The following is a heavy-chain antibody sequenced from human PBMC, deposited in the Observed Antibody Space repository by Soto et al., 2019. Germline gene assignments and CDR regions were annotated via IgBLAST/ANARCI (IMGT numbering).Heavy chain of an antibody. V-gene: IGHV6-1*01. CDR1: GDSVSSNSAA. CDR2: TYYRSKWYN. D-gene: IGHD6-13*01. J-gene: IGHJ6*02. CDR3: ARDLRIAAAGTRVGYYYGMDV. Sequence: SQTLSHTCAISGDSVSSNSAAWNWIRQSPSRGLEWLGRTYYRSKWYNDYAVSVKSRITINPDTSKNQFSLQLNSVTPEDTAVYYCARDLRIAAAGTRVGYYYGMDVWGQGTTVTVSS.